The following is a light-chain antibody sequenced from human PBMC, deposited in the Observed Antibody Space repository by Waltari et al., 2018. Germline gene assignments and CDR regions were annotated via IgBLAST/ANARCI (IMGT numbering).Light chain of an antibody. J-gene: IGKJ1*01. CDR3: QQYNSYPWT. V-gene: IGKV1-5*03. CDR2: KAS. CDR1: QSVSNW. Sequence: IQMTQSPSTLSASVGDRVTITCRASQSVSNWLAWYQQKPGKAPNLLIYKASSLKGGVPSRFSGSGSGTEFTLTISSLQPDDFATYYCQQYNSYPWTFGQGTKVEIK.